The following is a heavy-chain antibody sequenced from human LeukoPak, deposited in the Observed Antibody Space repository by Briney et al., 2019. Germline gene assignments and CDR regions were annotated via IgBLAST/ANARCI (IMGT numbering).Heavy chain of an antibody. CDR2: IYYSGST. D-gene: IGHD6-13*01. J-gene: IGHJ6*03. Sequence: SETPSLTCTVSGGSISSSSYYWGWVRQPPGKGLEWIGRIYYSGSTYYNPSLKSRVTISVDTSKNQFSLKLSSVTAADTAVYYCAREGSSSAGTKYYYYYMDVWGKGTTVTVSS. CDR1: GGSISSSSYY. CDR3: AREGSSSAGTKYYYYYMDV. V-gene: IGHV4-39*07.